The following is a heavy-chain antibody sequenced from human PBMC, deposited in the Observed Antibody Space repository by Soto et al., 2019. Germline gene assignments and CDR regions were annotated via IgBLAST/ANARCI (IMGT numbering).Heavy chain of an antibody. CDR2: ISYDGSNE. V-gene: IGHV3-30*18. CDR1: GFSFSSDD. CDR3: AKKGDYGYYFDY. Sequence: GGSLRLSCAASGFSFSSDDMHWVRQAPGKGLEWVTLISYDGSNEYYAVSVKGRFTISRDNSKNTLYLQMNSLRAEDTAVYYCAKKGDYGYYFDYWGQGTLVTVSS. J-gene: IGHJ4*02. D-gene: IGHD4-17*01.